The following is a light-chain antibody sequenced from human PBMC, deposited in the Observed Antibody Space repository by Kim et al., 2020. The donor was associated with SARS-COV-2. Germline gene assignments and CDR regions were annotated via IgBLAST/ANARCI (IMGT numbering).Light chain of an antibody. Sequence: GKTVTISSTPSSGSIASNYVQWYQQRPGSSPTTVIYEDNQSPSGVPDRFSGSIDSSSNSASLTISELKTEDEADYYCQSYDSSNQVFGGGTQLTVL. CDR2: EDN. V-gene: IGLV6-57*01. J-gene: IGLJ3*02. CDR3: QSYDSSNQV. CDR1: SGSIASNY.